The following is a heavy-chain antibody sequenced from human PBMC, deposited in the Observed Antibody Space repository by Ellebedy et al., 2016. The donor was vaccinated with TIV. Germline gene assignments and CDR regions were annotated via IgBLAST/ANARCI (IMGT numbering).Heavy chain of an antibody. Sequence: PGGSLRLSCAASGFTFSTYSMNWVRQAPGKGLEWVTYIDSSSRNIYYADSVKGRFTISRDNAKNTLYLQMNSLRDEDTAVYYCARDFQVTSRKVDCWGQGTLVTVSS. J-gene: IGHJ4*02. CDR2: IDSSSRNI. CDR1: GFTFSTYS. V-gene: IGHV3-48*02. CDR3: ARDFQVTSRKVDC. D-gene: IGHD2-2*01.